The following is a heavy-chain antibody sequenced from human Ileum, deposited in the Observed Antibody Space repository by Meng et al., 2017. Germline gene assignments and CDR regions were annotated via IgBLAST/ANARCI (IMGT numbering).Heavy chain of an antibody. D-gene: IGHD1-26*01. CDR2: IDHSGGT. CDR1: GGSFSGYY. CDR3: ARRVGATPYAYNWLDP. V-gene: IGHV4-34*01. Sequence: QVQLRQWGAGLLKPSETLSLPCGVYGGSFSGYYWSWIRQPPGKGLEWIGEIDHSGGTNYNPSLKNRVTISVDTSNNRFSLKLSSVKAADTALYFCARRVGATPYAYNWLDPWGQGTLVTVSS. J-gene: IGHJ5*02.